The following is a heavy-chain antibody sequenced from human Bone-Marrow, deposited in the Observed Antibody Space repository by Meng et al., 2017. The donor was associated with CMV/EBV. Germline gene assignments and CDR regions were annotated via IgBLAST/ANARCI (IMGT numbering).Heavy chain of an antibody. CDR1: GFPFSGYW. CDR3: AKSDWFDP. V-gene: IGHV3-74*01. CDR2: IKNDGTSA. J-gene: IGHJ5*02. Sequence: SLILSCAASGFPFSGYWMHWVRQTPGKGPVWVARIKNDGTSASYADSVKGRFTISRDNAKNTLYLQMSNLRVEDTAVYYCAKSDWFDPWGQGTLVTVSS.